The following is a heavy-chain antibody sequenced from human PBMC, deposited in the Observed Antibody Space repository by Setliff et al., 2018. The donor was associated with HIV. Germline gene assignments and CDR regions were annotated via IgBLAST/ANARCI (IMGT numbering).Heavy chain of an antibody. CDR2: IYSSGTT. Sequence: SETLSLTCRVSGVSISRGGYYWTWVRHHPGKALEWIGYIYSSGTTYYNPSLTGRILMSVDVSRNEFSLTLRSVIAADTAIYYCVRETLYSYVDVWGKGTTVTSPQ. CDR1: GVSISRGGYY. D-gene: IGHD3-16*01. J-gene: IGHJ6*04. CDR3: VRETLYSYVDV. V-gene: IGHV4-31*03.